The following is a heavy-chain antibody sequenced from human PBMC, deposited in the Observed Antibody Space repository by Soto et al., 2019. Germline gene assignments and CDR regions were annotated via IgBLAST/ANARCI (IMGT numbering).Heavy chain of an antibody. CDR2: INSDGSSR. CDR3: ARALKDCSGGSGYYYYGMDV. CDR1: GFTFSSYW. J-gene: IGHJ6*02. D-gene: IGHD2-15*01. V-gene: IGHV3-74*01. Sequence: GGSLRLSCAASGFTFSSYWMHWVRQAPGKGLVWVSRINSDGSSRDYADSVKGRFTISRDNAKNTLYLQMNSLRAEDTAGYYCARALKDCSGGSGYYYYGMDVWGQGTTVTVSS.